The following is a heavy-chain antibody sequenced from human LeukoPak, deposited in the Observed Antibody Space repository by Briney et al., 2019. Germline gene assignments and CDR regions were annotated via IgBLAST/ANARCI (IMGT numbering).Heavy chain of an antibody. CDR1: GYTLTSYP. CDR2: ITTYNGNT. CDR3: ARGYDYGDYVGDFDY. J-gene: IGHJ4*02. V-gene: IGHV1-18*01. Sequence: ASVKVSCKASGYTLTSYPISWVRQAPGPGLEWMGWITTYNGNTNYAQKLQGRVTMTTDTSTSTAYMDLRGLRSDDTAVYYCARGYDYGDYVGDFDYWGQGTLVTVSS. D-gene: IGHD4-17*01.